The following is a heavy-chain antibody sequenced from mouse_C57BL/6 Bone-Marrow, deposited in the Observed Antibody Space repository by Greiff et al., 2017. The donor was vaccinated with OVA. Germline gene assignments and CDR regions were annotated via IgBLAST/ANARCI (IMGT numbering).Heavy chain of an antibody. J-gene: IGHJ2*01. Sequence: QVQLQQSGPELVKPGASVKISCKASGYAFSSSWMNWVKQRPGKGLEWIGRIYPGDGDTNYNGKFKGKATLTADKSSSTAYMQLSSLTSEDSAVYFCARWYYGSRYYFDYWGQGTTLTVSS. V-gene: IGHV1-82*01. D-gene: IGHD1-1*01. CDR1: GYAFSSSW. CDR2: IYPGDGDT. CDR3: ARWYYGSRYYFDY.